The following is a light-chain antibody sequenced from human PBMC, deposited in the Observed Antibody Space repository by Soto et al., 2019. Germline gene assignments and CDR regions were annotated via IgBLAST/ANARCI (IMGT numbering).Light chain of an antibody. CDR3: QQGNSFPFT. Sequence: MTQSPATLSASVGDRVTISCRASQTISNWLAWYQQKPGKAPKLLIYDASSLESGVSSRFSGSGSGTDFTLTISSLQPEDFATYYCQQGNSFPFTFGPGTKVDIK. CDR1: QTISNW. CDR2: DAS. J-gene: IGKJ3*01. V-gene: IGKV1-5*01.